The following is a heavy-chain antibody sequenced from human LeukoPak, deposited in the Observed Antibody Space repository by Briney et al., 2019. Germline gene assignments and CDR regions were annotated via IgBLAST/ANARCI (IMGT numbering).Heavy chain of an antibody. D-gene: IGHD1-1*01. J-gene: IGHJ5*02. CDR1: GFTFNNYG. Sequence: PGGSLRLSCTASGFTFNNYGMHWIRQAPGKGLEWVATIYYDGSNKYYADSVKGRLTISRDNFKNTLYLEMDSLTVEDTALYYCVRRADSDLRYFDPWGQGTLVTVCS. CDR3: VRRADSDLRYFDP. V-gene: IGHV3-33*01. CDR2: IYYDGSNK.